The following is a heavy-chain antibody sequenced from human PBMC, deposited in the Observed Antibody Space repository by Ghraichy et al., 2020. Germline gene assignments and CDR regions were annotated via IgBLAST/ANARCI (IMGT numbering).Heavy chain of an antibody. V-gene: IGHV3-23*01. CDR3: AKGAEQWLAYYYYYYGMDV. CDR2: ISGSGGST. D-gene: IGHD6-19*01. Sequence: GGSLRLSCAASGFTFSSYAMSWVRQAPGKGLEWVSAISGSGGSTYYADSVKGRFTISRDNSKNTLYLQMNSLRAEDTAVYYCAKGAEQWLAYYYYYYGMDVWGQGTTVTVSS. CDR1: GFTFSSYA. J-gene: IGHJ6*02.